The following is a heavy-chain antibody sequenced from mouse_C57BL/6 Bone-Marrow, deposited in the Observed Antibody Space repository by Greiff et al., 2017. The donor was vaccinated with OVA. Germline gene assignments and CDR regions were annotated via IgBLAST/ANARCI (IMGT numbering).Heavy chain of an antibody. Sequence: EVQVVESGGGLVQPGGSLKLSCAASGFTFSDYYMYWVRQTPEKRLEWVAYISNGGGSTYYPDTGKGRFTISRDNAKNTLYLQMSRLKSEDTAMYYCARRGSSYYFDYWGQGTTLTVSS. J-gene: IGHJ2*01. D-gene: IGHD1-1*01. CDR2: ISNGGGST. CDR1: GFTFSDYY. V-gene: IGHV5-12*01. CDR3: ARRGSSYYFDY.